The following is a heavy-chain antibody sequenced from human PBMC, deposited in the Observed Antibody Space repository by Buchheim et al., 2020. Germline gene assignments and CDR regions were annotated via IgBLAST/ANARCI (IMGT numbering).Heavy chain of an antibody. CDR2: IWYDGSNK. Sequence: QVQLVESGGGVVQPGRSLRLSCAASGFTFSSYGMHWVRQAPGKGLEWVAVIWYDGSNKYYADSVKGRFTISRDNSKNTLYLPMNSLRAEDTAVYYCARDGYYGSGSYYPDYWGQGTL. J-gene: IGHJ4*02. D-gene: IGHD3-10*01. CDR1: GFTFSSYG. CDR3: ARDGYYGSGSYYPDY. V-gene: IGHV3-33*01.